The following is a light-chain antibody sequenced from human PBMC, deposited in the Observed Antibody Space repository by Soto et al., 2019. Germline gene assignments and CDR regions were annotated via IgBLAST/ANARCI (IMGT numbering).Light chain of an antibody. V-gene: IGLV2-14*01. Sequence: QSALTQPASVSGSPGQSITISCTGTSSDVGGYNYVSWYQQHPGKAPKLMIYEVSNRPSGVSSRFSGSKSGNTASLTISGLQAEDEADYYCSSYTSSSFYVLGTGTKVTVL. J-gene: IGLJ1*01. CDR2: EVS. CDR1: SSDVGGYNY. CDR3: SSYTSSSFYV.